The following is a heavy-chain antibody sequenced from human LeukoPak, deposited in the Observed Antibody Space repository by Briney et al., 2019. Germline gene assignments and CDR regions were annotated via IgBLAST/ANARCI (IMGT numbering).Heavy chain of an antibody. CDR2: ISYDGSNK. Sequence: GGSLRLSCAASGFTFSSYGMHWVRQAPGKGLEWVAVISYDGSNKYYADSVKGRFTISRDNSKNTLYLQMNSLRAEDTAVYYCAKSHSGSYLYWGQGTLVTVSS. V-gene: IGHV3-30*18. CDR1: GFTFSSYG. CDR3: AKSHSGSYLY. J-gene: IGHJ4*02. D-gene: IGHD1-26*01.